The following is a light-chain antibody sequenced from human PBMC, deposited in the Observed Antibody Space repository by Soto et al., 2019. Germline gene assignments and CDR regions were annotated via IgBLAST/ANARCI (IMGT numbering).Light chain of an antibody. CDR3: QQYGSSPLT. CDR2: GAS. CDR1: QSVSSSY. J-gene: IGKJ4*01. Sequence: IVVKQSPGTVSLSTGERATLSCRASQSVSSSYLAWYQQKPGQAPRLLIYGASSRATGIPDRFSGSGSGTDFTLTISRLEPEDFAVYYCQQYGSSPLTFGGGTKVDIK. V-gene: IGKV3-20*01.